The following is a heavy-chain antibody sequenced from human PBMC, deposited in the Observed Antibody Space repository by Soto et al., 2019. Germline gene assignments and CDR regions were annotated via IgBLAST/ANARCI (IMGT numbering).Heavy chain of an antibody. CDR1: GGSISSGGYY. J-gene: IGHJ6*02. CDR2: IYYSGST. Sequence: QVQLQESGPGLVKPSQTLSLTCTVSGGSISSGGYYWSWIRQHPGKRLEWIGYIYYSGSTYYNPSLKSRVTISVDTSKNQFSLTLSSVTAAGTAVYYCARVATRDYGSARGMDVWGQGTTVTVSS. CDR3: ARVATRDYGSARGMDV. V-gene: IGHV4-31*03. D-gene: IGHD3-10*01.